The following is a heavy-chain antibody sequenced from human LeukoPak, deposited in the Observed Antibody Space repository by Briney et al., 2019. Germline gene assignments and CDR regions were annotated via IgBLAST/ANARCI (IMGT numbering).Heavy chain of an antibody. CDR1: GGTFSSYA. J-gene: IGHJ5*02. D-gene: IGHD3-9*01. Sequence: GSSVKVSCKASGGTFSSYAISWVRQAPGQGLEWMGRIIPIFGTANYAQKFQGRVTITTSGSTTTAYLYLSSIRSEDTAVSYCSRVPHYDILTGCYSGWWFDPWRQGTLVTVSS. CDR3: SRVPHYDILTGCYSGWWFDP. CDR2: IIPIFGTA. V-gene: IGHV1-69*05.